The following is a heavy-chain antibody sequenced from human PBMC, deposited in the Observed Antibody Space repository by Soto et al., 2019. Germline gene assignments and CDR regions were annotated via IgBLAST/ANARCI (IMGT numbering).Heavy chain of an antibody. CDR3: ASRYDDILTGYFIVDV. Sequence: SETLSLTCAVYGGSFSGYYWSWIRQPPGKGLEWIGEINYSGSTNYNPCLKSRVTISVDTSKNQFSLKRSSVTAADTAVYYCASRYDDILTGYFIVDVWGKGTTVTVSS. CDR2: INYSGST. V-gene: IGHV4-34*01. J-gene: IGHJ6*04. CDR1: GGSFSGYY. D-gene: IGHD3-9*01.